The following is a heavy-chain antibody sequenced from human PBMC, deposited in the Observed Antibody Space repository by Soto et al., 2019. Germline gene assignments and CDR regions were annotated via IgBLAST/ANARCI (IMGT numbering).Heavy chain of an antibody. D-gene: IGHD5-18*01. J-gene: IGHJ6*02. CDR2: IIPIFGTA. CDR1: GGTFSSYA. Sequence: GASVKVSCKASGGTFSSYAISWVRQAPGQGLEWMGGIIPIFGTANYAQKFQGRVTITADESTSTAYMELSSLRSEDTAVYYCARVDTAMVPTAYYYYYGMDVWGQGTTVTVSS. V-gene: IGHV1-69*13. CDR3: ARVDTAMVPTAYYYYYGMDV.